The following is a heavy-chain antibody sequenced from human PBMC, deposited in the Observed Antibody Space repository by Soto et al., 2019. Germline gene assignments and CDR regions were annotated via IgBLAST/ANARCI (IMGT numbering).Heavy chain of an antibody. D-gene: IGHD3-9*01. CDR3: GATMTGSSNVDP. CDR2: ISNSGNT. V-gene: IGHV4-31*11. CDR1: GDSISSGSYY. J-gene: IGHJ5*02. Sequence: QVQLQESGPGLVKPSQTLPLTCAVSGDSISSGSYYWTWIRQHPGKGLEWIGYISNSGNTYYNPSLKSRVTISLDTSKNQFSLELNSVTAADTAVYYCGATMTGSSNVDPWGQGTLVTVSS.